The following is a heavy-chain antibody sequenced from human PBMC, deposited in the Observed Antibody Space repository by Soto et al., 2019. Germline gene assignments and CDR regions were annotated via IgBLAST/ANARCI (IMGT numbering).Heavy chain of an antibody. V-gene: IGHV4-4*02. J-gene: IGHJ6*02. CDR2: IYHSGSN. Sequence: PSETLSLTCAVSGGSISSSNWWSWVRQPPGKGLEWIGEIYHSGSNNYNPSLKSRVTISVDKSKNQSSLKLSSVTAADTAVYYCARGYAGTTGYYYYGMDVWGQGTTVTVSS. CDR1: GGSISSSNW. CDR3: ARGYAGTTGYYYYGMDV. D-gene: IGHD1-7*01.